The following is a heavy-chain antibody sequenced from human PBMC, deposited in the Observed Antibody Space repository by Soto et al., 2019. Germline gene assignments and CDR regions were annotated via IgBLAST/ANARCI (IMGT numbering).Heavy chain of an antibody. CDR2: IFYSGTT. V-gene: IGHV4-39*02. D-gene: IGHD5-12*01. CDR1: GASISSNGYY. CDR3: ACGAGWLRLDSRV. Sequence: SETLSLTCTVSGASISSNGYYWGWIRQPPGKGLEWIGSIFYSGTTHYNPSLRSRLSISVDTSKNVFSLKLSSLTAADTAIYYCACGAGWLRLDSRVWGQGTLVTVSS. J-gene: IGHJ4*02.